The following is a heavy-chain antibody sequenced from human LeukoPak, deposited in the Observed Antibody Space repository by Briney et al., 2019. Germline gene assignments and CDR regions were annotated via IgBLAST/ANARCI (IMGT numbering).Heavy chain of an antibody. CDR2: IHYSGST. V-gene: IGHV4-39*01. Sequence: SETLSLTCTVPGGSISSSRYYWGWIRQPPGKGLKWIGSIHYSGSTYYNPSLKSRVTISVDTSKNQFALKLSSVTAADTAVYYCARHLAAAGFYYFDYWGQGTLVTVSS. J-gene: IGHJ4*02. CDR3: ARHLAAAGFYYFDY. CDR1: GGSISSSRYY. D-gene: IGHD6-13*01.